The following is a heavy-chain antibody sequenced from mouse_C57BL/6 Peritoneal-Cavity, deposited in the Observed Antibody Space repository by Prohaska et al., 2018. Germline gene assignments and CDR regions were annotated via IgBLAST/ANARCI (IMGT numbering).Heavy chain of an antibody. CDR3: MRYGNYWYFDV. CDR1: GFTFSVFW. J-gene: IGHJ1*03. D-gene: IGHD2-1*01. CDR2: INFDVSAI. Sequence: EVQLLETGGGLVQPGGSRGLSCEGSGFTFSVFWMSWVRQTTGQTLEWIGDINFDVSAINYEPSIKDRFTIFRDNDKSTLYLQMSNVRSEDTATYFCMRYGNYWYFDVWGTGTTVTVSS. V-gene: IGHV11-2*01.